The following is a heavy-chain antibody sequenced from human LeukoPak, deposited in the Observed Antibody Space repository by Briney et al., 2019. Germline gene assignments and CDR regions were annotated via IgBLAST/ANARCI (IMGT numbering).Heavy chain of an antibody. J-gene: IGHJ5*01. CDR3: VNWFDS. CDR1: GFTFSRFA. V-gene: IGHV3-30*03. CDR2: ISSDATNK. Sequence: QAGGSLRLSCVASGFTFSRFAMHWVRQAPGKGPEWVSLISSDATNKYYADSVKGRFTISRDNSRNTLYLQMNSLRAEDTAVYDFVNWFDSWGQGTLVIVSS.